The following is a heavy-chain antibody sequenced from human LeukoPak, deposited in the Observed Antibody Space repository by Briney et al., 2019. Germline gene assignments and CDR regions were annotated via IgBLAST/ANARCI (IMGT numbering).Heavy chain of an antibody. J-gene: IGHJ6*03. CDR3: ARDQLGRYSNSYYMDV. CDR2: IYRGDGT. Sequence: GGSLRLSCAASGFTVSSNYMSWVRQAPGKGLEWVSVIYRGDGTYYADSVRGRFTISRDNSKNTLYLQMNSLRAEDTAVYYCARDQLGRYSNSYYMDVWGKGTTVTVSS. V-gene: IGHV3-53*01. CDR1: GFTVSSNY. D-gene: IGHD4-11*01.